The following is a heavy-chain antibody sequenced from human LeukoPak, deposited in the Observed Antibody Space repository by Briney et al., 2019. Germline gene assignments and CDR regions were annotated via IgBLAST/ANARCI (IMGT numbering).Heavy chain of an antibody. CDR1: GGSISSYY. Sequence: SETLSLTCTVSGGSISSYYWSWIRQPPGKGQEWIGYIYYSGSTNYNPSLKSRVTISVDTSKNQFSLKLSSVTAADTAVYYCARDLNFDTNWFDPWGQGTLVTVSS. V-gene: IGHV4-59*01. CDR3: ARDLNFDTNWFDP. CDR2: IYYSGST. D-gene: IGHD3-9*01. J-gene: IGHJ5*02.